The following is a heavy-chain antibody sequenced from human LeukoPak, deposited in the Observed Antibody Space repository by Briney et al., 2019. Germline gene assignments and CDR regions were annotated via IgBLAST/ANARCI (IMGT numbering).Heavy chain of an antibody. V-gene: IGHV3-23*01. J-gene: IGHJ4*02. CDR1: GFTFSSYA. Sequence: GGSLRLSCAASGFTFSSYAMSWVRQAPGKGLEWVSAISGSGGSTYYADSVKGLFTISRDNSKNTLYLQMNSLRAEDTAVYYCAEDLPAYSSGWELQFDYWGQGTLVTVSS. CDR2: ISGSGGST. D-gene: IGHD6-19*01. CDR3: AEDLPAYSSGWELQFDY.